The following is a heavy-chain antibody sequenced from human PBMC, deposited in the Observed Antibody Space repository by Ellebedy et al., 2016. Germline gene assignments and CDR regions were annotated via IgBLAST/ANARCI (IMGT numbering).Heavy chain of an antibody. Sequence: SETLSLTCTVSGGSISSHYWSWIRQPPGKGLEWIGYIYNSGSTNYSPSLRSRLTISLDASKNQFSLKLSSVPAADTAMYYCARVLRFPSSGWSGFHYYFDSWGQGTLVTVSS. D-gene: IGHD6-19*01. CDR1: GGSISSHY. CDR2: IYNSGST. CDR3: ARVLRFPSSGWSGFHYYFDS. V-gene: IGHV4-59*11. J-gene: IGHJ4*02.